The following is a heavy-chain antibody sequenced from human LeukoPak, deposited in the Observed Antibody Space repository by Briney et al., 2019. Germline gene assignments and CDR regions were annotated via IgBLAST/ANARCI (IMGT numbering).Heavy chain of an antibody. Sequence: GASVKVSCKASGYTFTSYYMHWVRQAPGQGLEWMGIINPSGGSTSYAQKFQGRVTMTRDTSTSTVYMELSSLRSEDTAVHYCARVIAVAGRGPYYFDYWGQGTLVTVSS. J-gene: IGHJ4*02. CDR2: INPSGGST. CDR1: GYTFTSYY. D-gene: IGHD6-19*01. V-gene: IGHV1-46*03. CDR3: ARVIAVAGRGPYYFDY.